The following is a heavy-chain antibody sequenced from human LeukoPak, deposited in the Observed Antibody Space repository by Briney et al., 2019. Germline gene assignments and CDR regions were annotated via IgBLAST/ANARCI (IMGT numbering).Heavy chain of an antibody. Sequence: PSETLSLTCTVSGASISSYYWSWIRQPPGKGLEWIGYISNSGSTDYNPSLRSRVTISRDTSKSQISLKLSSVTAADTAVYYCARLYYSSGGSTYWGQGTLVTVSS. CDR3: ARLYYSSGGSTY. D-gene: IGHD3-10*01. CDR1: GASISSYY. V-gene: IGHV4-59*01. J-gene: IGHJ4*02. CDR2: ISNSGST.